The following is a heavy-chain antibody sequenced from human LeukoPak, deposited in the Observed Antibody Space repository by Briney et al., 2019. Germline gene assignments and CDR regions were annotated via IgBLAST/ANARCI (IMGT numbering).Heavy chain of an antibody. Sequence: GGSLRLSCVASGFTFSTYWMSWVRQAPGKGLEWVAIIKQDGSEKYYVDSVKGRFTISRDNAKNSLYLQMNSLRAEDTAVYYCARDQRYCSSSSCPWEPFDYWGQGTLVTVSS. D-gene: IGHD2-2*01. CDR3: ARDQRYCSSSSCPWEPFDY. CDR2: IKQDGSEK. CDR1: GFTFSTYW. J-gene: IGHJ4*02. V-gene: IGHV3-7*05.